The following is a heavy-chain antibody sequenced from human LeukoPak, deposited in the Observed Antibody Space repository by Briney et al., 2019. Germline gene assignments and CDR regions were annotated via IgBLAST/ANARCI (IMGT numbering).Heavy chain of an antibody. CDR2: ISYHGINE. V-gene: IGHV3-30*18. CDR1: GFSFSDYN. J-gene: IGHJ4*02. Sequence: GGSLRLSCAASGFSFSDYNMHWVRQAPGKGLGWVAVISYHGINEYYADSVKGRFTISRDNSKSTLHLQMNSLRAEDTAVYYCAKVRWDNSGWYYLDTWGQGTLLTVSS. CDR3: AKVRWDNSGWYYLDT. D-gene: IGHD6-19*01.